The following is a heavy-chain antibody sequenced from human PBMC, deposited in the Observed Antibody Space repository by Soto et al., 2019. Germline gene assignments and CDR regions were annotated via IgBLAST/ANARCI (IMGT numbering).Heavy chain of an antibody. CDR2: ISSSSSYI. CDR1: GFTFSSYS. D-gene: IGHD3-22*01. CDR3: ARDSRITMIVVVPDAFDI. Sequence: AGGSLSLSCAASGFTFSSYSMNWVRQAPGKGLECVSSISSSSSYIYYADSVKGRFTISRDNAKNSLYLQMNSLRAEDTAVYYCARDSRITMIVVVPDAFDIWGQGTMVTVSS. J-gene: IGHJ3*02. V-gene: IGHV3-21*01.